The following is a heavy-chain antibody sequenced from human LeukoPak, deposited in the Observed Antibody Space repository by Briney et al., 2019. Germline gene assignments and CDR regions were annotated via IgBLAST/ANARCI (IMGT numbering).Heavy chain of an antibody. D-gene: IGHD2-15*01. CDR2: ISYTGST. Sequence: SETLSLTCTVSGGSITNYYWSWIRRRPGQGLEWMGHISYTGSTNYSPTLRRRVTISVAKPKTQFSLDLRSVPAADTAMYICARRVGYCGGDNCYESDSWGQGTLVTVSS. V-gene: IGHV4-59*08. J-gene: IGHJ4*02. CDR1: GGSITNYY. CDR3: ARRVGYCGGDNCYESDS.